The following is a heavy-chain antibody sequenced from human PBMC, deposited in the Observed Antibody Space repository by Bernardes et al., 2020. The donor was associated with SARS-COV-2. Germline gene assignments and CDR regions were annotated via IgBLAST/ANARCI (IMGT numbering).Heavy chain of an antibody. D-gene: IGHD3-22*01. CDR2: INPNSGNT. CDR1: GYTFTSYD. J-gene: IGHJ4*02. CDR3: ARGELTYYYDSSGYQIDY. V-gene: IGHV1-8*01. Sequence: ASVKVSCKASGYTFTSYDINWVRQATGQGLEWMGWINPNSGNTGYAQKFQGRVTMTRNTSISTAYMELSSLRSEDTAVYYCARGELTYYYDSSGYQIDYWGQGTLVTVSS.